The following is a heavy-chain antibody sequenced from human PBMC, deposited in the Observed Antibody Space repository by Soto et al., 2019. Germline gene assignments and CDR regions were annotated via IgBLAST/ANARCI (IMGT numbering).Heavy chain of an antibody. D-gene: IGHD2-2*01. CDR1: GGSISSSSYY. CDR2: IYYSGST. CDR3: ARPRADIVVVPAAENAFDI. J-gene: IGHJ3*02. Sequence: QLQLQESGPGLVKPSETLSLTCTVSGGSISSSSYYWGWIRQPPGKGLEWIGSIYYSGSTYYNPSLKSRVTISVDTSKNQFSLKLSSVTAADTAVYYCARPRADIVVVPAAENAFDIWGQGTMVTVSS. V-gene: IGHV4-39*01.